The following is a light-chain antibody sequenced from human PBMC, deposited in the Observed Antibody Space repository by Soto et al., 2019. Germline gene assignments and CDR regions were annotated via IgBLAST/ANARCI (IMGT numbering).Light chain of an antibody. V-gene: IGKV1-5*01. Sequence: DIQMTQSPSTLSASVGDRFTITCRASQSISSWLAWYQQKPGKAPKLLIYDASSLESGVPSRFSGSASGTEFTLTISSLQPDDFATYYCQQYNSYSLTFGGGTKVDIK. CDR3: QQYNSYSLT. CDR2: DAS. J-gene: IGKJ4*01. CDR1: QSISSW.